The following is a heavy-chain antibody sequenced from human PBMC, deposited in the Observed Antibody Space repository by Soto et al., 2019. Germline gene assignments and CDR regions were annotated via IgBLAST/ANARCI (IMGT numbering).Heavy chain of an antibody. D-gene: IGHD2-2*01. Sequence: VSVKVSCKASGYTFTNYGISWVRQGPGQRLEWMVWISAYNGNTNYAQKLQGRVTMTTDTSTSTAYMELRSLRSDDTAVYYCARGDIVVVPAAMSLGYNWFDPWGQGTLVTVSS. CDR3: ARGDIVVVPAAMSLGYNWFDP. V-gene: IGHV1-18*01. J-gene: IGHJ5*02. CDR2: ISAYNGNT. CDR1: GYTFTNYG.